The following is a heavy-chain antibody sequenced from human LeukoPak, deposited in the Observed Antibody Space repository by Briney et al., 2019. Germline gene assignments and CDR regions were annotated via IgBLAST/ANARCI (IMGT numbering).Heavy chain of an antibody. Sequence: ASVKVSCKASGYTFPSYFMHWVRQAPGQGLEWMGIINPTGGSTTYAQKFQGRVTMTRDTSTSTVYMELSSLRAEDTALFYCAKGPSRWLARSSYYLDYWGQGTLVTVSS. V-gene: IGHV1-46*01. J-gene: IGHJ4*02. CDR3: AKGPSRWLARSSYYLDY. D-gene: IGHD6-19*01. CDR2: INPTGGST. CDR1: GYTFPSYF.